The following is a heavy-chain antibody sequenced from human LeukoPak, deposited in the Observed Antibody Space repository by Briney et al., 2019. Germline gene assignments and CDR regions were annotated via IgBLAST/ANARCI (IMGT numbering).Heavy chain of an antibody. D-gene: IGHD6-19*01. Sequence: ASVKVSCMASGYSFTTYDINWVRQATGQGLEWMGWMNLKSGYTGYAQKFQGRVTITRDTSTSTVYMELSSLRSEDTAVYYCARVAGGIDYWGQGTLVTVSS. CDR3: ARVAGGIDY. CDR1: GYSFTTYD. CDR2: MNLKSGYT. J-gene: IGHJ4*02. V-gene: IGHV1-8*03.